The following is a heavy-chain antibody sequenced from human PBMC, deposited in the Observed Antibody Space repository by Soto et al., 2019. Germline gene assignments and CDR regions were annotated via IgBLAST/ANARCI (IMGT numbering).Heavy chain of an antibody. CDR2: ISSSSSTI. CDR3: ARVRSVMVRGVISDYYYGMDV. D-gene: IGHD3-10*01. J-gene: IGHJ6*02. Sequence: EVQLVESGGGLVQPGGSLRLSCAASGFTFSSYSMNWVRQAPGKGLEWVSYISSSSSTIYYADSVKGRFTISRDNAKNSLYLQMNSLRDEDTAVYYCARVRSVMVRGVISDYYYGMDVWGQGTTVTVSS. CDR1: GFTFSSYS. V-gene: IGHV3-48*02.